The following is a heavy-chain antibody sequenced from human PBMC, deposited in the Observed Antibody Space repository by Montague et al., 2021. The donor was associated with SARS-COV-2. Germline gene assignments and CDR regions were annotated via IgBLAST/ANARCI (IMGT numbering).Heavy chain of an antibody. D-gene: IGHD3-3*01. Sequence: SETLSLTCTVSGGSLSGYYWSWIRQPPGKGLEWIGEINHRGTTNDNPSLKSRVASSLDTSRNQFSLNLNSVTAADTAVYYCVRGPAVKSYYDFWSGPKWFDPWGQGNLVTVSS. CDR3: VRGPAVKSYYDFWSGPKWFDP. CDR2: INHRGTT. CDR1: GGSLSGYY. V-gene: IGHV4-34*01. J-gene: IGHJ5*02.